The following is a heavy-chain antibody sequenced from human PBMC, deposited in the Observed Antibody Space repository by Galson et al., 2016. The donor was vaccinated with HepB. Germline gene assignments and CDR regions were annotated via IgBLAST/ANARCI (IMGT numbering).Heavy chain of an antibody. V-gene: IGHV1-24*01. D-gene: IGHD3-9*01. CDR2: FDPEDGET. Sequence: SVKVSCKVSGYTLTDISAHWVRQTPGKGLEWMGGFDPEDGETLYAQTFQGRVTMTEDTSTATAYMELSSLRSDDTAVYYCATLRYDVLTGYQAAWWFDPWGQGTLVTVSS. CDR3: ATLRYDVLTGYQAAWWFDP. J-gene: IGHJ5*02. CDR1: GYTLTDIS.